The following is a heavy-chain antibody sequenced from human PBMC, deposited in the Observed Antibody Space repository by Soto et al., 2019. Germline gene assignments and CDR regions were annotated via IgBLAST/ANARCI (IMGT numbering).Heavy chain of an antibody. V-gene: IGHV1-69*13. Sequence: SLKVSWKASGDLLSRDPISWVRQVTGPGLEWMGGIIPVFQTAYYTQRFQGRVTITADESTNTAYMELSSLRSEDTAIYYCARGGSGYTWFNEFWGQGTLVTVSS. D-gene: IGHD3-22*01. CDR3: ARGGSGYTWFNEF. CDR2: IIPVFQTA. CDR1: GDLLSRDP. J-gene: IGHJ4*02.